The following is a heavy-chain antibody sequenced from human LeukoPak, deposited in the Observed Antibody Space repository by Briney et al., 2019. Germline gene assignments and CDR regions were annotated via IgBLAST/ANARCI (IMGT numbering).Heavy chain of an antibody. V-gene: IGHV1-18*01. D-gene: IGHD2-21*02. Sequence: ASVTVSCKASGYTFTSYGISWVRQAPGQGLEWMGWISAYNGNTNYAQKLQGRVTMTTDTSTSTAYMELRSLRSDDTAVYYCARDEVVTARVYYYGMDVWGQGTTVTVSS. CDR2: ISAYNGNT. CDR3: ARDEVVTARVYYYGMDV. CDR1: GYTFTSYG. J-gene: IGHJ6*02.